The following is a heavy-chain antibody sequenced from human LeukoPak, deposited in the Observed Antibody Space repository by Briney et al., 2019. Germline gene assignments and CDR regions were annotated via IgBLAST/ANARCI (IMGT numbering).Heavy chain of an antibody. Sequence: ASVKVSCKASGYTFTSYDINWVRQATGQGLEWMGWMNPNSGNTGYAQKFQGRVTITRNTSISTAYMELSSLRSEDTAVYYCARGRPGWGVYYYYYMDVWGKGTTVTISS. V-gene: IGHV1-8*03. CDR3: ARGRPGWGVYYYYYMDV. CDR2: MNPNSGNT. J-gene: IGHJ6*03. CDR1: GYTFTSYD. D-gene: IGHD3-10*01.